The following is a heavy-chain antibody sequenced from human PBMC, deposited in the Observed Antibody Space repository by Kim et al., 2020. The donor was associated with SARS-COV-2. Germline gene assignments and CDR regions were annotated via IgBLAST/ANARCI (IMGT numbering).Heavy chain of an antibody. Sequence: NPSRKGRVTISVDTSKDQFSLKLSSVTAADTAVYYCARGVDYYYYGMDVWGQGTTVTVSS. V-gene: IGHV4-34*01. J-gene: IGHJ6*02. CDR3: ARGVDYYYYGMDV. D-gene: IGHD2-15*01.